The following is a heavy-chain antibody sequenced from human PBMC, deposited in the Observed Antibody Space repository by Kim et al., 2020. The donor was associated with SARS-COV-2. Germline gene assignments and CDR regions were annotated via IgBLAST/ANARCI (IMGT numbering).Heavy chain of an antibody. Sequence: GGSLRLSCAASGFILSDSPMHWVRQPPGKGLEWVAVIRNDGNWKAHVDSVKGRLTISRDNSKNILYLEMDRLRIEDTAVYYCAREGGSSGDAGWFDSWGQGTLVTVSS. CDR2: IRNDGNWK. CDR3: AREGGSSGDAGWFDS. CDR1: GFILSDSP. D-gene: IGHD3-22*01. V-gene: IGHV3-30*04. J-gene: IGHJ5*01.